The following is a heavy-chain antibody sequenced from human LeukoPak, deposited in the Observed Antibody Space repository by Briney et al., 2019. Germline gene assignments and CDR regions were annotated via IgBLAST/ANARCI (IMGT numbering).Heavy chain of an antibody. Sequence: GGSLRLSCAASGFTFSSYAMSWVRQAPGKGLEWVSAISGSGGSTYYADSVKGRFTISRDNSKNTLYLQMNSRRAGDTAVYYCXXPTTVTGFDYWGQGTLVTVSS. D-gene: IGHD4-17*01. CDR2: ISGSGGST. CDR1: GFTFSSYA. CDR3: XXPTTVTGFDY. J-gene: IGHJ4*02. V-gene: IGHV3-23*01.